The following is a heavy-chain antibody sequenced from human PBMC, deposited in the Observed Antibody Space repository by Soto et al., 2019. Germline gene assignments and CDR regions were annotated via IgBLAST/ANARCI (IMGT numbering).Heavy chain of an antibody. V-gene: IGHV4-59*01. J-gene: IGHJ6*02. CDR1: GGSISSYH. D-gene: IGHD3-9*01. CDR3: ARETYYDVLTGYLGGMDL. CDR2: IHYSGST. Sequence: SETLSLTCTVSGGSISSYHWSRIRQPPGKGLEWIGYIHYSGSTNYDSPLKTRVTISLDRSKNQFSLKLSSVTAADTAVYYCARETYYDVLTGYLGGMDLWGQGPTVTVSS.